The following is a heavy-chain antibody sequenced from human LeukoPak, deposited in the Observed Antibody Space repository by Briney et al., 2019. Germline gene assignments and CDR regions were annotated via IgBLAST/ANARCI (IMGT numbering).Heavy chain of an antibody. Sequence: PGGSLRLSCAASGFTFSSYWMHWVRQAPGKGLVWVSRINTDGRITNYADSVKGRFTISRDNSKNTLYLQMNSLRAEDTAVYYCAKDKTYCTNGVCPVYYYYMDVWGKGTTVTVSS. CDR1: GFTFSSYW. CDR3: AKDKTYCTNGVCPVYYYYMDV. V-gene: IGHV3-74*01. CDR2: INTDGRIT. J-gene: IGHJ6*03. D-gene: IGHD2-8*01.